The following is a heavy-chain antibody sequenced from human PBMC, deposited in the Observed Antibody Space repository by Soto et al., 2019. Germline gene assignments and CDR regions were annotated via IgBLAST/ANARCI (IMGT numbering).Heavy chain of an antibody. J-gene: IGHJ1*01. Sequence: QVQLVESGGGVVQPGTSLRVSCVGSGFTFRSYVIHWVRQAPGKGLEWVALTSYDGSDKYYGDSVRGRFTISRDNSRNTVDLQMASLRLEDKALYYCARWGTTGGLDVWGQGTLVSVSS. D-gene: IGHD3-16*01. V-gene: IGHV3-30*19. CDR3: ARWGTTGGLDV. CDR1: GFTFRSYV. CDR2: TSYDGSDK.